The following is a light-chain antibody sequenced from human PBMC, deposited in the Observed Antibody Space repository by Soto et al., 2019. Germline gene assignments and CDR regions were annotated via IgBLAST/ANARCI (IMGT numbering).Light chain of an antibody. CDR2: EVS. CDR3: ISYTGTSTRYI. J-gene: IGLJ1*01. V-gene: IGLV2-14*01. Sequence: QSVLTQPASVSGSPGQSITISCTGTSSDIGGYNYVSWYQQHPGKAPKLMIYEVSDRPSGVSTRFSGSKSGNTASLTISGLQAEDEADYYCISYTGTSTRYIYGSATKVTVL. CDR1: SSDIGGYNY.